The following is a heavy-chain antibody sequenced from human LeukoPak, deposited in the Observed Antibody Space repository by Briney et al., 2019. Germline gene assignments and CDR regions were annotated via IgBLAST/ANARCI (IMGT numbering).Heavy chain of an antibody. D-gene: IGHD7-27*01. V-gene: IGHV3-9*01. CDR2: ISWNSGSI. CDR1: GFTFDDYA. CDR3: AKELGSGVVSDY. Sequence: GRSLRLSCAASGFTFDDYAMHWVRQAPGKGLEWVSGISWNSGSIGYADSVKGRFTISRDNAKNSLYLQMNSLRAEDTALYYCAKELGSGVVSDYWGQGTLVTVSS. J-gene: IGHJ4*02.